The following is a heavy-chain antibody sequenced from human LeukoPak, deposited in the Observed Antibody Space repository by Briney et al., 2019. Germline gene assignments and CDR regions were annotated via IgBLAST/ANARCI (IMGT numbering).Heavy chain of an antibody. CDR1: GFIVGNNY. CDR3: ARGDSSGWFDY. D-gene: IGHD6-19*01. J-gene: IGHJ4*02. V-gene: IGHV4-34*01. Sequence: GSLRLSCAASGFIVGNNYMSWIRQPPGKGLEWIGEINHSGSTNYNPSLKSRVTISVDTSKNQFSLKLSSVTAADTAVYYCARGDSSGWFDYWGQGTLVTVSS. CDR2: INHSGST.